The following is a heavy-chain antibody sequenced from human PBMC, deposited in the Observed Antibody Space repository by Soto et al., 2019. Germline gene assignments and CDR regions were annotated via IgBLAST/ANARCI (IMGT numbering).Heavy chain of an antibody. V-gene: IGHV3-23*01. CDR3: AKERDYTAFYFDY. CDR2: MSGSGHNT. D-gene: IGHD3-3*01. CDR1: GFTFSNYV. Sequence: GGSLRLSCAASGFTFSNYVMTWVRQAPGRGLEWVSGMSGSGHNTYYADSVKGRFTISRDNSKNTLYLQMNSLRAEDTAIYFCAKERDYTAFYFDYWGLGTLVTVSS. J-gene: IGHJ4*02.